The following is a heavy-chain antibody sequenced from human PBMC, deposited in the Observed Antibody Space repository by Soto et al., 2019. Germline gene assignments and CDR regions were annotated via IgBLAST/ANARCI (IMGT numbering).Heavy chain of an antibody. V-gene: IGHV1-46*03. Sequence: ASVKVSCKASGYTFTSYYMHWVRQAPGQGLEWMGIINPSGGSTSYAQKFQGRVTMTRDTCTSTVYMELSSLRSEDTAVYYCARETLYDFWSGYSHYFDYWGQGTLVTVSS. D-gene: IGHD3-3*01. J-gene: IGHJ4*02. CDR2: INPSGGST. CDR3: ARETLYDFWSGYSHYFDY. CDR1: GYTFTSYY.